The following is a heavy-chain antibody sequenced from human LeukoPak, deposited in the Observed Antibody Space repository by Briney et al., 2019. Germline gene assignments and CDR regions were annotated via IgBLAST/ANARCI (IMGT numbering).Heavy chain of an antibody. CDR2: ISGSGGST. CDR3: AKFYGDYYYYYYMDV. V-gene: IGHV3-23*01. CDR1: GFTFSSYA. D-gene: IGHD4-17*01. Sequence: PGGSLRLSCAASGFTFSSYAMSWVRRAPGKGLEWVSAISGSGGSTYYADSVKGRFTISRDNSKNTLYLQMNSLRAEDTAVYYCAKFYGDYYYYYYMDVWGKGTTVTVSS. J-gene: IGHJ6*03.